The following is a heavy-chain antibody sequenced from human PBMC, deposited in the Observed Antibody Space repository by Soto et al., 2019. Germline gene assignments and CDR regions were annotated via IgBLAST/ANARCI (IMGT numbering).Heavy chain of an antibody. Sequence: EGQLVESGGGLVKPGESLRLSCEVSGITINTAWMSWVRQAPGKGLEWVGRIKTKNDGETTEFAAAVDGRFSISRDDSRNTIYLQMNSLRTEDTVVYYCTGEWWGDFAWGQGSLVTVSS. CDR2: IKTKNDGETT. J-gene: IGHJ4*02. V-gene: IGHV3-15*01. D-gene: IGHD2-8*01. CDR1: GITINTAW. CDR3: TGEWWGDFA.